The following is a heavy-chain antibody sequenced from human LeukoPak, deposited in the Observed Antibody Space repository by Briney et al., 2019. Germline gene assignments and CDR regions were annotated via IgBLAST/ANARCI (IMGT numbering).Heavy chain of an antibody. Sequence: PGGSLRLSCAASGFTFTDYYMDWVRQAPGKGLEWVGRVRNRANSYTTEYAASVRGRFTISRDDSKNSLYLHMNSLKTDDTAVYYCAGRLSGRYYFDYWGQGTLVTLSS. D-gene: IGHD1-26*01. CDR3: AGRLSGRYYFDY. CDR1: GFTFTDYY. V-gene: IGHV3-72*01. CDR2: VRNRANSYTT. J-gene: IGHJ4*02.